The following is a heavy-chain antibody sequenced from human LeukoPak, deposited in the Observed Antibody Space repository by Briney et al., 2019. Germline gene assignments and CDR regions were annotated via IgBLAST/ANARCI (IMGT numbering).Heavy chain of an antibody. CDR1: GFTFNSYS. CDR2: ISSSNDYI. D-gene: IGHD6-13*01. CDR3: ARDLGSSWSTVRDYFDY. Sequence: PGGSLRLSCAASGFTFNSYSMNWVRQAPGKGLEWVSSISSSNDYIYYADPVKGRFTISRDNAKNSLYLQMNSLRAEDTAVYYCARDLGSSWSTVRDYFDYWGQGTLVTVSS. V-gene: IGHV3-21*01. J-gene: IGHJ4*02.